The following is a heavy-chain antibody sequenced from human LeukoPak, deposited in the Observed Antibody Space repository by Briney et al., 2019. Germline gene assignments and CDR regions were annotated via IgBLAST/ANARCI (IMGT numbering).Heavy chain of an antibody. Sequence: SETLSLTCTVSGDSITSSSYYWGWIRQPPGKGLQWIGSIYYSGSTYYNPSLKSRVTISVDTSKIQFSLKLSSVTAADTAVYYCARTRYYYNSRSYGAPYYFDYWGQGTLVTVSS. CDR3: ARTRYYYNSRSYGAPYYFDY. CDR2: IYYSGST. CDR1: GDSITSSSYY. J-gene: IGHJ4*02. D-gene: IGHD3-10*01. V-gene: IGHV4-39*01.